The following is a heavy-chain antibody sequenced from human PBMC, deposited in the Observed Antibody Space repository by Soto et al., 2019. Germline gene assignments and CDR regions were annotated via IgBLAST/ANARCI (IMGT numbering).Heavy chain of an antibody. V-gene: IGHV4-34*01. Sequence: QVQLQQWGAGLLQPSETLSLTGAVYGGSFSGYYWNWIRQPPGKGLEWIGEISHTGHTNYHPSLKSRVTLSVATSKQQFSLRLTSVTAADTAVYYCARDLQLPIDYWGPGTLVTVSS. D-gene: IGHD2-2*01. J-gene: IGHJ4*02. CDR3: ARDLQLPIDY. CDR2: ISHTGHT. CDR1: GGSFSGYY.